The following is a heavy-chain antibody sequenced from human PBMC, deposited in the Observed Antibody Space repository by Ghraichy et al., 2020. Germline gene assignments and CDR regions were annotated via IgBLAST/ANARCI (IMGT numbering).Heavy chain of an antibody. J-gene: IGHJ6*02. CDR3: ARDRAYCNSTSCYYYGMDV. CDR2: INYSGST. CDR1: GGSINSYY. D-gene: IGHD2-2*01. Sequence: SETLSLTCTVSGGSINSYYWSWIRQPPGKGLEWIGYINYSGSTNYNPSLKSRVTISVETSKNQFSLKLTSVTAADTAVYYCARDRAYCNSTSCYYYGMDVGGQGTTVTVSS. V-gene: IGHV4-59*01.